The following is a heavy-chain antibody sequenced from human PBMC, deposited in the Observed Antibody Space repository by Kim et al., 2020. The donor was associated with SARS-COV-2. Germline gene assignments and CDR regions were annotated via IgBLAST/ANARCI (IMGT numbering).Heavy chain of an antibody. CDR3: ARDWYYDILTGYYIDSTQVDY. V-gene: IGHV3-7*01. Sequence: GGSLRLSCAASGFTFSSYWMSWVRQAPGKGLEWVSNIKQDGSAKYYVDSVKGRFTISRDNAKNSLYLQMNSLRAEDTAVYYCARDWYYDILTGYYIDSTQVDYWGQGTLVTVSS. CDR1: GFTFSSYW. J-gene: IGHJ4*02. CDR2: IKQDGSAK. D-gene: IGHD3-9*01.